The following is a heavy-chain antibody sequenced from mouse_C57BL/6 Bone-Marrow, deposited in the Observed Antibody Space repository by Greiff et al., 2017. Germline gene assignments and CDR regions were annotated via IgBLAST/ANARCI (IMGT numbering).Heavy chain of an antibody. V-gene: IGHV2-3*01. Sequence: QVQLQQSGPGLVAPSQSLSITCTVSGFSLPSYGVSWVRQPPGKGLEWLGVIWGDGSTNYHSALISRLSISKDNSKSQVFLKLNRLQTDDTATYYCAARFYYYGSSYDAKDYWGQGTSVTVSS. J-gene: IGHJ4*01. D-gene: IGHD1-1*01. CDR1: GFSLPSYG. CDR3: AARFYYYGSSYDAKDY. CDR2: IWGDGST.